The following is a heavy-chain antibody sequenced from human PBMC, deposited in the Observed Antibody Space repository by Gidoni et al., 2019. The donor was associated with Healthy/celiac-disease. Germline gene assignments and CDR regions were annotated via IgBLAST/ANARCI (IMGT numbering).Heavy chain of an antibody. CDR1: GYSFTSYW. CDR3: ARGWARIIPGDY. CDR2: IYPVDSDT. Sequence: EVQLVQSGAEVTKQVESLKLSCKGSGYSFTSYWIGWVRQIPGKGLEWIGIIYPVDSDTRYSPSFQGQVSISADKSISTAYLQWSSLKASDTSMYYCARGWARIIPGDYWGQGTLVTVSS. J-gene: IGHJ4*02. V-gene: IGHV5-51*03. D-gene: IGHD1-26*01.